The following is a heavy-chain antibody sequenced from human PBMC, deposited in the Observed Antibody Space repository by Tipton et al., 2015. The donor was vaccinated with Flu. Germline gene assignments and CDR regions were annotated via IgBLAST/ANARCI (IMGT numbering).Heavy chain of an antibody. CDR3: ARNIVVVVAATHYFDY. D-gene: IGHD2-15*01. CDR1: GGPISSGGYS. V-gene: IGHV4-30-2*01. Sequence: TLSLTCAVSGGPISSGGYSWSWIRQPPGKGLEWIGYIYHSGSTYYNPSLKSRVTISVDRSKNQFSLKLSSVTAADTAVYYCARNIVVVVAATHYFDYWGQGTLVTVSS. CDR2: IYHSGST. J-gene: IGHJ4*02.